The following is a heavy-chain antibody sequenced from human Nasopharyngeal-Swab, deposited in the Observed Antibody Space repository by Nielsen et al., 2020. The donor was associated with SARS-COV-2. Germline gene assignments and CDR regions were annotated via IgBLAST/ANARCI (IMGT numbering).Heavy chain of an antibody. V-gene: IGHV3-11*04. CDR3: ARDIVGATPNFDY. D-gene: IGHD1-26*01. Sequence: GESLKISCAASGFTFSDYYMSWIRQAPGKGLEWVSYISSSGSTIYYADSVKGRFTISRDNAKNSLYLQMNSLGAEDTAVYYCARDIVGATPNFDYWGQGTLVTVSS. CDR2: ISSSGSTI. J-gene: IGHJ4*02. CDR1: GFTFSDYY.